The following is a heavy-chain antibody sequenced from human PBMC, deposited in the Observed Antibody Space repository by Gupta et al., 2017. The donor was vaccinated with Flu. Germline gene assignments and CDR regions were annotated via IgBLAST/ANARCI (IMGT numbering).Heavy chain of an antibody. CDR2: ISGSGGST. J-gene: IGHJ4*02. V-gene: IGHV3-23*01. CDR3: AKVHGGFGELLEPYFDY. Sequence: EVQLLESGGGLVQPGGSLRLSCAASGFTFSSYAMSWVRQAPGKGLEWVSAISGSGGSTYYADSVKGRFTISRDNSKNTLYLQMNSLRAEDTAVYYCAKVHGGFGELLEPYFDYWGQGTLVTVSS. D-gene: IGHD3-10*01. CDR1: GFTFSSYA.